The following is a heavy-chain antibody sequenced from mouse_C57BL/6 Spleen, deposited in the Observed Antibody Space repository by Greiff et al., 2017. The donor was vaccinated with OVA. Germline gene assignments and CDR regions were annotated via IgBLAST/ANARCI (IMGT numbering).Heavy chain of an antibody. CDR3: ARRGGYAMDY. V-gene: IGHV1-54*01. CDR1: GYAFTNYL. J-gene: IGHJ4*01. CDR2: INPGSGGT. Sequence: QVQLQQSGAELVRPGTSVKVSCKASGYAFTNYLIEWVKQRPGQGLEWIGEINPGSGGTNYNEKFKGKATLTADKSSSTAYMQLSSLTSEDSAVYFCARRGGYAMDYWGKGTSVTVSS.